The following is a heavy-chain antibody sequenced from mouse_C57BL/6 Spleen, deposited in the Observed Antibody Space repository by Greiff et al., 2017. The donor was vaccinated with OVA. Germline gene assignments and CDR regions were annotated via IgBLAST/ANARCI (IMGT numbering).Heavy chain of an antibody. CDR2: ISGGGGNT. J-gene: IGHJ4*01. CDR1: GFTFSSYT. Sequence: EVHLVESGGGLVKPGGSLKLSCAASGFTFSSYTMSWVRQTPEKRLEWVATISGGGGNTYYPDSVKGRFTISRDNAKHTLYLQMSSLRSEDTALYYCAREVGGYYYAMDYWGQGTSVTVSS. V-gene: IGHV5-9*01. CDR3: AREVGGYYYAMDY.